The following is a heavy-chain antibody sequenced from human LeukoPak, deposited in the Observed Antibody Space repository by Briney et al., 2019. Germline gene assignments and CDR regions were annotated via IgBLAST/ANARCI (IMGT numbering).Heavy chain of an antibody. J-gene: IGHJ4*02. Sequence: ASVKVSHKASGFTFTSSAVQWVRQARGQRLEWIGWIVVGSGNTNYAQKFQERVTITRDMSTSTAYMELSSLRSEDTAVYYCAAGISGSYSDFDYWGQGTLVTVSS. CDR3: AAGISGSYSDFDY. CDR1: GFTFTSSA. V-gene: IGHV1-58*01. CDR2: IVVGSGNT. D-gene: IGHD1-26*01.